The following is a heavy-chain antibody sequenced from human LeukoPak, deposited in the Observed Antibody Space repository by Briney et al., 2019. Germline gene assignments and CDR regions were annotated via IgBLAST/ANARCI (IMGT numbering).Heavy chain of an antibody. J-gene: IGHJ3*02. CDR2: IYYSGST. Sequence: SETLSLTCTVSGGSISSGGYYWSWIRQHPGKGLEWIGYIYYSGSTYYNPSLKSRVTMSVDTSKNQFSLKLSSVTAADTAVYYCARKVAYGDSPDAFDIWGQGTMVTVSS. CDR3: ARKVAYGDSPDAFDI. CDR1: GGSISSGGYY. D-gene: IGHD4-17*01. V-gene: IGHV4-31*03.